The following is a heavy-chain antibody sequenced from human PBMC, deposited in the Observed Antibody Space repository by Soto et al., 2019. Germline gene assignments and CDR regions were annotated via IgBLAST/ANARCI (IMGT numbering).Heavy chain of an antibody. CDR1: GGSISSGDYY. CDR3: ARQDTAMVTWFDP. V-gene: IGHV4-30-4*01. J-gene: IGHJ5*02. Sequence: QVQLQESGPGLVKPSQTLSLTCTVSGGSISSGDYYWSWIRQPPGKGLEWIGYIYYSGSTYYNPSLKSRVTISVDTSKNQFSRKLSSVTAADTAVYYCARQDTAMVTWFDPWGQGTLVTVSS. CDR2: IYYSGST. D-gene: IGHD5-18*01.